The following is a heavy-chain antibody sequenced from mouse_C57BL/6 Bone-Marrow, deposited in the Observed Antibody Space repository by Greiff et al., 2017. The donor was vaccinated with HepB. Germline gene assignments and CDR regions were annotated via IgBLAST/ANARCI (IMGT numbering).Heavy chain of an antibody. Sequence: EVQGVESGPGLAKPSQTLSLTCSVTGYSITSDYWNWIRQFPGNKLEYMGYISYSGSTYYNPSLKSRISITRDTSKNQYYLQLNSVTTEDTATYYCASPWYAYWGQGTLVTVSA. CDR3: ASPWYAY. CDR1: GYSITSDY. CDR2: ISYSGST. J-gene: IGHJ3*01. V-gene: IGHV3-8*01.